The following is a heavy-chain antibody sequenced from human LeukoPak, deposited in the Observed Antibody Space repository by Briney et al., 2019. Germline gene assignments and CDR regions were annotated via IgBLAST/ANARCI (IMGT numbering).Heavy chain of an antibody. J-gene: IGHJ5*02. CDR1: GGSFSGYY. Sequence: SETLSLTCAVYGGSFSGYYWSWIRQPPGKGLEWIGEINHSGSTYYNPSLKSRVTISVDTSKNQFSLKLSSVTAADTAVYYCARQPIMVRGDTNWFDPWGQGTLVTVSS. V-gene: IGHV4-34*01. CDR2: INHSGST. CDR3: ARQPIMVRGDTNWFDP. D-gene: IGHD3-10*01.